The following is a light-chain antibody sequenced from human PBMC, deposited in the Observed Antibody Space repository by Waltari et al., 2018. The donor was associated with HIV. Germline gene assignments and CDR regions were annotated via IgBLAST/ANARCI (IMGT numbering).Light chain of an antibody. J-gene: IGLJ2*01. CDR3: QSYDNSLSNVV. Sequence: QSVLTQPPSVSGAPAQRVTISCTASNSHIGAGYDAHSYQQPPGSAPKLLMFDNRKLPSGVPDRFSGSKSGTSASLVITVLQAADEAVYYCQSYDNSLSNVVFGGGTKLIVL. V-gene: IGLV1-40*01. CDR1: NSHIGAGYD. CDR2: DNR.